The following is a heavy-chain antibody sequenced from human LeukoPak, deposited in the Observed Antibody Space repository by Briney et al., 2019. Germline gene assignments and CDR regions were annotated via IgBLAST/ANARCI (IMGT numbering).Heavy chain of an antibody. Sequence: GGSLRLSCAASGFTFSSYAMHWVRQAPGKGLEWVAVISYDGSNKYYADSVKGRFTISRDNTKNSLFLQLNSLRAEVTAVYYCVRDRGWFHFDLWGQGTLVTVSS. CDR1: GFTFSSYA. CDR2: ISYDGSNK. J-gene: IGHJ4*02. V-gene: IGHV3-30-3*01. CDR3: VRDRGWFHFDL. D-gene: IGHD3-10*01.